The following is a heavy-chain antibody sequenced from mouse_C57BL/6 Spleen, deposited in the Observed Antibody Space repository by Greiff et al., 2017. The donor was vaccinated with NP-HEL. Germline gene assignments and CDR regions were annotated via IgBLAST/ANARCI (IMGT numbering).Heavy chain of an antibody. V-gene: IGHV1-69*01. D-gene: IGHD1-1*01. Sequence: VQLQQPGAELVMPGASVKLSCKASGYTFTSYWLHWVKQRPGQGLEWIGEIDPSDSYTNYNQKFKGKSTLTVDKSSSTAYMQLSSLTSEDSAVYYCARRGYYYGSSYLFDYWGQGTTLTVSS. CDR3: ARRGYYYGSSYLFDY. J-gene: IGHJ2*01. CDR2: IDPSDSYT. CDR1: GYTFTSYW.